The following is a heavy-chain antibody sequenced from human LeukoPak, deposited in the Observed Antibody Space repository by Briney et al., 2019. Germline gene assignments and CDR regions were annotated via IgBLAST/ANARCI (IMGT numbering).Heavy chain of an antibody. CDR1: GFTFSTYW. Sequence: GGSLRLSCAASGFTFSTYWMSWVRQAPGKGLEWVANIKQDGSEKYYVDSVKGRFTISKDNAKNSLYLQMNSLKAEDTAVYYCARAAGDHSSGWYYFDYWGQGTLVTVSS. CDR3: ARAAGDHSSGWYYFDY. D-gene: IGHD6-13*01. J-gene: IGHJ4*02. CDR2: IKQDGSEK. V-gene: IGHV3-7*01.